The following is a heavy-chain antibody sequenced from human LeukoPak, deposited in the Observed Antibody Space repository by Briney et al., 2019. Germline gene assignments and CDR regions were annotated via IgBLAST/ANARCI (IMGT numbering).Heavy chain of an antibody. Sequence: SETLSLTCTVSGGSISSYYWSWIRQPPGKGLEWIGYIYYSGSTNYNPSLESRVTISVDTSKNQFSLKLSSVTAADTAVYYCARDTMRGGYNYGAFDIWGQGTMVTVSS. V-gene: IGHV4-59*01. CDR3: ARDTMRGGYNYGAFDI. CDR1: GGSISSYY. D-gene: IGHD5-24*01. CDR2: IYYSGST. J-gene: IGHJ3*02.